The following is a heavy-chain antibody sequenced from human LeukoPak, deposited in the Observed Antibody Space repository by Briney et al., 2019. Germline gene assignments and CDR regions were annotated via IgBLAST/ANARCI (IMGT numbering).Heavy chain of an antibody. CDR1: GFTFSSYA. CDR2: MSGSGGTT. CDR3: AKVQQLATIYYFDY. D-gene: IGHD6-13*01. J-gene: IGHJ4*02. V-gene: IGHV3-23*01. Sequence: GGSLRLSCAASGFTFSSYAMSWVRQAPGKGLEWVSAMSGSGGTTYYADSVKGRFAISRDNSRNTLYLQMSSLRTEDTALYCCAKVQQLATIYYFDYWGQGSLVTVSS.